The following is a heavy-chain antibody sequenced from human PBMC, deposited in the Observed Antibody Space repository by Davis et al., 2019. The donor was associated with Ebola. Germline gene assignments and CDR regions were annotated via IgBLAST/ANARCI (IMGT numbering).Heavy chain of an antibody. V-gene: IGHV1-18*01. J-gene: IGHJ4*02. D-gene: IGHD1-26*01. CDR2: ISAYNGNT. Sequence: ASVKVSCKASGFILTNYAIHWVRQAPGQGLEWMGWISAYNGNTNYAQKLQGRVTMTTDTSTSTAYMELRSLRSDDTAVYYCARDWSGSYPPPNTRGDYWGQGTLVTVSS. CDR1: GFILTNYA. CDR3: ARDWSGSYPPPNTRGDY.